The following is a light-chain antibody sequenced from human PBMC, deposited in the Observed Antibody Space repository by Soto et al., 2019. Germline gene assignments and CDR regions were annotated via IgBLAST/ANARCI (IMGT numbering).Light chain of an antibody. CDR3: QQYYGSPGIT. J-gene: IGKJ5*01. CDR2: GAS. CDR1: QSVSSNY. Sequence: EIVLTQPPGTLSLSPGERATLSCRASQSVSSNYLAWYQQKPGQAPRLLIYGASSRATDIPDRFSGSGSGTDFTLTISRLEPEDFAVYYCQQYYGSPGITFGQGTRLEIK. V-gene: IGKV3-20*01.